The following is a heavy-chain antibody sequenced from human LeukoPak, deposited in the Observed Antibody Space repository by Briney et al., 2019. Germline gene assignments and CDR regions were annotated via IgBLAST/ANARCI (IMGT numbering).Heavy chain of an antibody. Sequence: GGSLRLSCAASGFTFSDYYMTWIRQAPGEGLGWLSYISGSRSNKNYADSGQGRFTISRDNAKNSLYLQMNSLRAEDTAVYYCARVGPTSSGFYAYWGQGTLVTVSS. V-gene: IGHV3-11*06. CDR2: ISGSRSNK. D-gene: IGHD3-22*01. CDR3: ARVGPTSSGFYAY. CDR1: GFTFSDYY. J-gene: IGHJ4*02.